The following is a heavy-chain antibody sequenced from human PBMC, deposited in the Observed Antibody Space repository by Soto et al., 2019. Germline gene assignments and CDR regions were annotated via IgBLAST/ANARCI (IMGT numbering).Heavy chain of an antibody. Sequence: QVQLVQSGAEVKKPWSSVKVSCKASGGTFSSYTISWVRQAPGQGLEWMGRIIPILGIANYAQKFQGRVTITADKSTSTAYMELSSLRSEDTAVYYCAREEGIAARRAYYFDYWGQGTLVTVSS. J-gene: IGHJ4*02. D-gene: IGHD6-6*01. CDR1: GGTFSSYT. CDR3: AREEGIAARRAYYFDY. CDR2: IIPILGIA. V-gene: IGHV1-69*08.